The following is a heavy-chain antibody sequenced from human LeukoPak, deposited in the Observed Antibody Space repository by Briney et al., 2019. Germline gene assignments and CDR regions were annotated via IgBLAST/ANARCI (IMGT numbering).Heavy chain of an antibody. CDR2: ISNDLSTI. D-gene: IGHD3-22*01. CDR3: ARVSRYYYDSSGYLEQCDY. J-gene: IGHJ4*02. CDR1: GFTFSSYG. Sequence: GGSLRLSCAASGFTFSSYGMHWVRQAPGKGLEWISYISNDLSTIHYAASVKGRFTISRDNARNSLYLQMDSLRAEDTAVYYCARVSRYYYDSSGYLEQCDYWGQGTLVTVSS. V-gene: IGHV3-48*04.